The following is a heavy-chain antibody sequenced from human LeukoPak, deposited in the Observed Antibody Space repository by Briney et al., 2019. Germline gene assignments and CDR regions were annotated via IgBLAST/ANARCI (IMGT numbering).Heavy chain of an antibody. CDR2: ISAHNGNT. CDR1: GYTFTSYG. Sequence: GASVKVSCKASGYTFTSYGISWVRQAPGHGIEWMGWISAHNGNTNYAQKFQGRVTMTTDTTTSTAYMELRSLRSDDTAVYYCARASNYDFWSGYWPPDDYWGQGTLVTVSS. J-gene: IGHJ4*02. D-gene: IGHD3-3*01. CDR3: ARASNYDFWSGYWPPDDY. V-gene: IGHV1-18*01.